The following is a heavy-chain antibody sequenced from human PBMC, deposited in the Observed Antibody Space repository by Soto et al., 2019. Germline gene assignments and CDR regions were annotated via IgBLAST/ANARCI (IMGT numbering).Heavy chain of an antibody. CDR2: ISGSGGST. CDR1: GFTFSSYA. Sequence: EVQLLESGGGLVQPGGSLRLSCAASGFTFSSYAMSWVRQAPGKGLEWVSAISGSGGSTYYADSVKGRFTISRDNSKNTLYLQMNSLRAEDTAVYYCAKPLHYDILTGYCFDYWGQGTLVTVSS. V-gene: IGHV3-23*01. CDR3: AKPLHYDILTGYCFDY. J-gene: IGHJ4*02. D-gene: IGHD3-9*01.